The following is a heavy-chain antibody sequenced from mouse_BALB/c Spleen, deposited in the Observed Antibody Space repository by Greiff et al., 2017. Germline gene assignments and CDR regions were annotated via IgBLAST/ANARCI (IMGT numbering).Heavy chain of an antibody. Sequence: QVQLQQSGAELARPGASVKLSCKASGYTFTSYWMQWVKQRPGQGLEWIGAIYPGDGDTRYTQKFKGKATLTADKSSSTAYMQLSSLASEDSAVYYCARMDDGYYPFAYWGQGTLVTVSA. V-gene: IGHV1-87*01. J-gene: IGHJ3*01. CDR1: GYTFTSYW. CDR2: IYPGDGDT. D-gene: IGHD2-3*01. CDR3: ARMDDGYYPFAY.